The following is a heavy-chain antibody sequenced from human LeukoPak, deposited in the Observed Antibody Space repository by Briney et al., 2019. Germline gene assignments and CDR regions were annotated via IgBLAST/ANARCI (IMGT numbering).Heavy chain of an antibody. J-gene: IGHJ4*02. CDR1: GYIFTGYY. D-gene: IGHD4-17*01. V-gene: IGHV1-69*13. CDR3: ARGLHGDYGYFDY. CDR2: VIPMFATA. Sequence: SVKVSCKASGYIFTGYYMHWVRQAPGQGLEWMGGVIPMFATANYAPKFQDRVTITADESTSTAYMELRSLRSEDTAVYHCARGLHGDYGYFDYWGQGTLVTVSS.